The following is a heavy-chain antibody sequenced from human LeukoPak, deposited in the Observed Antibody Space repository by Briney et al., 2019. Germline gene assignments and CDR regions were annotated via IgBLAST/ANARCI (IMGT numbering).Heavy chain of an antibody. J-gene: IGHJ5*02. Sequence: SVKVSCKASGGTFSSYAISWVRQAPGQGLEWMGGIIPIFGTANYAQKFQGRVTITADKSTSTAYMELSSLRSEDTAVYYCARTYYYDSESDNWFDPWGQGTLVTVSS. D-gene: IGHD3-10*01. CDR3: ARTYYYDSESDNWFDP. V-gene: IGHV1-69*06. CDR2: IIPIFGTA. CDR1: GGTFSSYA.